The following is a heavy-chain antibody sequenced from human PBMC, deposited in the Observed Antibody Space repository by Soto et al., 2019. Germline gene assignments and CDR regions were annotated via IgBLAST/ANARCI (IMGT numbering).Heavy chain of an antibody. CDR3: TRGLGAAYKRFFGC. CDR1: GFNFSNAW. D-gene: IGHD1-26*01. CDR2: IKSKIDGGTT. V-gene: IGHV3-15*01. J-gene: IGHJ4*02. Sequence: EVQLVESGGGLVKPGGSLRLSCASSGFNFSNAWMRWVRQSPGKGLEWVGRIKSKIDGGTTDYAAPVKGRFNISRDDSENTLYLQMNCVKTEDSAVYYGTRGLGAAYKRFFGCWGQGTLGTGAS.